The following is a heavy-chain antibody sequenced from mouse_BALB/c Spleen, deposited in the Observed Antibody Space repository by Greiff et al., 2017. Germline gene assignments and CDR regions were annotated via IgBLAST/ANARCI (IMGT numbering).Heavy chain of an antibody. Sequence: VKLVESGPELVKPGASVKMSCKASGYTFTDYVISWVKQRTGQGLEWIGEIYPGSGSTYYNEKFKGKATLTADKSSNTAYMQLSSLTSEDSAVYFCARKGGGFAYWGQGTLVTVSA. CDR3: ARKGGGFAY. CDR2: IYPGSGST. CDR1: GYTFTDYV. J-gene: IGHJ3*01. V-gene: IGHV1-77*01.